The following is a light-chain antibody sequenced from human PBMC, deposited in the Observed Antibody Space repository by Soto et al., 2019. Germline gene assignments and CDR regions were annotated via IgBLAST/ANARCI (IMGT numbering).Light chain of an antibody. CDR3: CSYAGSYPYV. J-gene: IGLJ1*01. CDR1: SXDVGGYNY. Sequence: QSALTQPRSVSGSPGQSVTISCTGTSXDVGGYNYVSWYQQHPGKAPKLMIYDVSKRPSGVPDRFSGSKSGNTASLTISGLQAEDEADYYCCSYAGSYPYVFGTGTKVIFL. CDR2: DVS. V-gene: IGLV2-11*01.